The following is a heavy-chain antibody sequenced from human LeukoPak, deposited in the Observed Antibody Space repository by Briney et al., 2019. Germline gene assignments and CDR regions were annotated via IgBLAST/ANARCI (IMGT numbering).Heavy chain of an antibody. Sequence: ASVKVSCKASGYTFTGYYMHWVRQAPGQGLEWMGWIDPNSGGTNYAQKFQGRVTMTRDTSISTAYMELSRLRSDDTAVYYCARDRRRYCTNGVCRGGWFDPWGQGTLVTVSS. J-gene: IGHJ5*02. CDR2: IDPNSGGT. V-gene: IGHV1-2*02. CDR1: GYTFTGYY. D-gene: IGHD2-8*01. CDR3: ARDRRRYCTNGVCRGGWFDP.